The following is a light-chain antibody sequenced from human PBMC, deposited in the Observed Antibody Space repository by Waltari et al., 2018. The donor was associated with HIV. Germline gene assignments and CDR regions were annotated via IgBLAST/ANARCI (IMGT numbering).Light chain of an antibody. V-gene: IGKV4-1*01. J-gene: IGKJ2*01. CDR2: WAS. CDR3: QQYYSAPFT. Sequence: DIVMTQSPDSLAVSLGERATINCTSSRSVLYSSNNENFLNWYQQRPGQPPKLLIYWASNRESGVPDRFSGSGSGTTFTLTINSLQAEDVAIYYCQQYYSAPFTFGQGTKLEI. CDR1: RSVLYSSNNENF.